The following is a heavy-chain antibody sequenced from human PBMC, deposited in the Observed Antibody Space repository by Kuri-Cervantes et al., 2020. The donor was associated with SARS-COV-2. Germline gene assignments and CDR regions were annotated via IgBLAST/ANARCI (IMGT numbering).Heavy chain of an antibody. Sequence: GESLKISCAASGFTFSSYWMHWVRQAPGKGLVWVSRINSYGSSTSYADSVKGRFTISRDNAKNTLYLQMDSLRAEDTAVYYCAKDPSDYYPSGSYYQPTDYWGQGTLVTDSS. CDR2: INSYGSST. D-gene: IGHD3-10*01. J-gene: IGHJ4*02. CDR1: GFTFSSYW. CDR3: AKDPSDYYPSGSYYQPTDY. V-gene: IGHV3-74*01.